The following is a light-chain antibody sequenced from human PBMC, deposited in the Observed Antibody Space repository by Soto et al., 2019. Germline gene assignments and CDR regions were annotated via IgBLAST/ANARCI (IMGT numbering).Light chain of an antibody. CDR2: DVS. J-gene: IGLJ3*02. CDR1: SSDVGGYNY. CDR3: SSYTSSSTVV. V-gene: IGLV2-14*01. Sequence: QSALTQPASVSGSPGQSITISCTGTSSDVGGYNYVSWYQQHPGQAPKLMIYDVSNRPSGVSNRFSGSKSGNTASLIISGLQAEDEADYYCSSYTSSSTVVFGGGTKLTVL.